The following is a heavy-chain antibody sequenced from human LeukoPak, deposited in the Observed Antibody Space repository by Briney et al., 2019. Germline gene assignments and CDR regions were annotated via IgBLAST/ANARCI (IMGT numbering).Heavy chain of an antibody. V-gene: IGHV4-34*01. Sequence: SETLSLTCAVYGGSFSGYYWSWIRQPPGKGLEWIGEINRSGSTNYNPSLKSRVTISVDTSKNQFSLKLSSVTAADTAVYYCATARGGWYTIDYWGQGTLVTVSS. CDR3: ATARGGWYTIDY. CDR1: GGSFSGYY. D-gene: IGHD6-19*01. CDR2: INRSGST. J-gene: IGHJ4*02.